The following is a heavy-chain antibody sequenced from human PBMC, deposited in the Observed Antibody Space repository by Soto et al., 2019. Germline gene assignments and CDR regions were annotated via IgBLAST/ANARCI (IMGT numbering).Heavy chain of an antibody. D-gene: IGHD3-3*01. Sequence: GGSLRLSCETSGFSFSVYGMHWVRQAPGKGLEWVAVIWYDASKQFYAASVGGRFTISRDNAKNSLYLQMNSLRAEDTAVYYCARDWGSPYYDFWSGRFDPWGQGTLVTVSS. CDR1: GFSFSVYG. CDR3: ARDWGSPYYDFWSGRFDP. V-gene: IGHV3-33*01. CDR2: IWYDASKQ. J-gene: IGHJ5*02.